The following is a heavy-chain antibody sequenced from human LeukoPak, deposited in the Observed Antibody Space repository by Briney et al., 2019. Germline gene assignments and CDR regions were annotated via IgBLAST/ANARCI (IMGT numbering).Heavy chain of an antibody. J-gene: IGHJ4*02. CDR2: INVDTGGT. Sequence: ASVKVSCKASGYTFSGSFMHWVRQAPGQGPEWMGWINVDTGGTHYAPRFRGRVAMTRDTSFSTGYMDLSSLGSDDTAVYYCARGGSPAHFDFWGQGTLVTVSS. V-gene: IGHV1-2*02. CDR3: ARGGSPAHFDF. CDR1: GYTFSGSF. D-gene: IGHD6-13*01.